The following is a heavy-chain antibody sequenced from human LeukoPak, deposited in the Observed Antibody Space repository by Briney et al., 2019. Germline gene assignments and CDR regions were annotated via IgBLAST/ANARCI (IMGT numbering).Heavy chain of an antibody. CDR3: ARGISEDIVVVVAAYFDY. CDR2: IIPIFGTG. V-gene: IGHV1-69*06. Sequence: SSVKVSCQASGGTFSSYSSSGVRQAPGQGLEWMGEIIPIFGTGNYAQKFQGRVTITADKSTSTAYMELSSLRSEDTAVYYCARGISEDIVVVVAAYFDYWGQGTLVTVSS. J-gene: IGHJ4*02. CDR1: GGTFSSYS. D-gene: IGHD2-15*01.